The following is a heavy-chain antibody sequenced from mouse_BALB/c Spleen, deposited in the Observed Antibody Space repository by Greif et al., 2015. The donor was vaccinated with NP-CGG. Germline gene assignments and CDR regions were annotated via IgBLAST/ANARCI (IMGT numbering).Heavy chain of an antibody. J-gene: IGHJ3*01. V-gene: IGHV14-1*02. D-gene: IGHD2-4*01. CDR2: IDPENGNT. CDR1: GFNIKDYY. Sequence: VQLQQSGAELVRPGALVKLSCKASGFNIKDYYMHWVKQRPEQGLEWIGWIDPENGNTIYDPKFQGKASITADTSSNTAYLQLSSLTSEDTAVYYCAVIYYDYGTFAYWGQGTLVTVSA. CDR3: AVIYYDYGTFAY.